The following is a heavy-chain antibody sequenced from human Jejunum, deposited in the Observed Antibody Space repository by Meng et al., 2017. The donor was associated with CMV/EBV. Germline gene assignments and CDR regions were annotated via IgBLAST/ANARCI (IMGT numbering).Heavy chain of an antibody. Sequence: AASGFTFSSDGMSWVRQAPGKGLEWVSGISDTGGSTYYADSVKGRFTISRDNSKNTLYLQMNSLRAEDTAVYYCAKDRLTIAFLDYWGQGTQVTVSS. CDR2: ISDTGGST. J-gene: IGHJ4*02. CDR3: AKDRLTIAFLDY. D-gene: IGHD3-10*01. CDR1: GFTFSSDG. V-gene: IGHV3-23*01.